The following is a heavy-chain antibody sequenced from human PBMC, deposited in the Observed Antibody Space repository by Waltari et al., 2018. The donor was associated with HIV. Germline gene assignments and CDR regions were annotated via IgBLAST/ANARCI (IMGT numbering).Heavy chain of an antibody. CDR3: ARGGSKPLDY. D-gene: IGHD4-4*01. Sequence: EVQLVESGGGSVQPGGSLRLSCAASGLTFTNYWMPWVHQAPGKGQVWVSRINSDGSSTRYADSVKGRFTISRDNAKNTVYLQMNSLRAEDTAVYYCARGGSKPLDYWGQGTLVTVSS. J-gene: IGHJ4*02. CDR1: GLTFTNYW. CDR2: INSDGSST. V-gene: IGHV3-74*01.